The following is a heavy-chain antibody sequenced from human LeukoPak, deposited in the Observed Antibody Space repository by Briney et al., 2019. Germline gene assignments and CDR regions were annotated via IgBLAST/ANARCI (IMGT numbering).Heavy chain of an antibody. CDR3: AREPYYDSSGYYLDF. V-gene: IGHV4-59*12. CDR2: MYYSGGT. J-gene: IGHJ4*02. D-gene: IGHD3-22*01. CDR1: GASMSSYY. Sequence: PSETLSLTCTVSGASMSSYYWSWIRQPPGKGLEWIGYMYYSGGTNYNPSLKSRVTISVDRSKNQFSLRLRSVTAADTAVFYCAREPYYDSSGYYLDFWGQGILVTVSS.